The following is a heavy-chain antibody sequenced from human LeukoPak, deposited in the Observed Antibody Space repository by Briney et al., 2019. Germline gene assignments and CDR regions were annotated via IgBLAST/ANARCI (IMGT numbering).Heavy chain of an antibody. CDR2: ISDNGGST. CDR1: GFTVSSNY. J-gene: IGHJ4*02. D-gene: IGHD5-18*01. CDR3: AKEGSSYGYGAY. V-gene: IGHV3-23*01. Sequence: GGSLRLSCAASGFTVSSNYMSWVRQAPGKGLEWVSAISDNGGSTYYSDSVKGRFTISRDNSKNTLYLQMNSLRAEDTAVYYCAKEGSSYGYGAYWGQGTLVTVSS.